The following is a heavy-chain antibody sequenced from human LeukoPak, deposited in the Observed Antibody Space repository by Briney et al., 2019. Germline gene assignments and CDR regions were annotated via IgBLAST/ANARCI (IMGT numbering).Heavy chain of an antibody. J-gene: IGHJ6*02. CDR1: GYTFTGYY. Sequence: ASVKVSCKASGYTFTGYYMHWVRQAPGQGLEWMGWINPNSGGTNYAQKFQGRVTMTRDTSISTAYMELSRLRSDDTAVYYCARGDDFWSGSPYYYYGMDVCGQGTTVTVSS. CDR2: INPNSGGT. CDR3: ARGDDFWSGSPYYYYGMDV. D-gene: IGHD3-3*01. V-gene: IGHV1-2*02.